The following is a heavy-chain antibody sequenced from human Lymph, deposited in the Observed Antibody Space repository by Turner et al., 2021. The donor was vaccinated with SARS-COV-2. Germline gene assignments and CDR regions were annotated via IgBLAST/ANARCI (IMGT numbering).Heavy chain of an antibody. V-gene: IGHV3-30*18. Sequence: QVQLVESGGGVVQPGRSLRLSCAASGFTFSNYGMHWVRQAPGKGLEWVAVISYDGSNKNYAGSVKGRFTISRDNSKNTLNLQMNSLRAEDTAVYYCAKDSQFLEWLLFGEFDYWGQGTLVTVSS. CDR3: AKDSQFLEWLLFGEFDY. CDR2: ISYDGSNK. D-gene: IGHD3-3*01. CDR1: GFTFSNYG. J-gene: IGHJ4*02.